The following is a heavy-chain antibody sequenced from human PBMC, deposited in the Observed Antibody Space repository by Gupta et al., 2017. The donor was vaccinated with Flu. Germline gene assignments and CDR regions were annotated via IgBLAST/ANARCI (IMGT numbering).Heavy chain of an antibody. CDR1: GFTFSNYA. Sequence: EVQLLESGGGLVQPGGSLRLSCTASGFTFSNYAMSWVRQTPGEGLECVSVISGSGGATYYADSVKGRFTISRDNSKNTLFLQMNSLTAADAAVYFCAKDVDASNYYFDYWGQGVLVTVSS. CDR3: AKDVDASNYYFDY. V-gene: IGHV3-23*01. J-gene: IGHJ4*02. D-gene: IGHD2-8*01. CDR2: ISGSGGAT.